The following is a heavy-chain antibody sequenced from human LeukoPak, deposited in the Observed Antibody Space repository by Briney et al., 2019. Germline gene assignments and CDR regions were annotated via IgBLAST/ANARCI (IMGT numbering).Heavy chain of an antibody. Sequence: GGSLRLSCAASGFTFSSYAMSWVRQAPGKGLEWVSAITGSGGRAYYADSVQGRFTISRDNSKNSLYLQMNSLRAEDTAVYYCAKGVSRGVDPTGLEYWGQGTLVTVSS. CDR2: ITGSGGRA. V-gene: IGHV3-23*01. CDR3: AKGVSRGVDPTGLEY. D-gene: IGHD1-1*01. J-gene: IGHJ4*02. CDR1: GFTFSSYA.